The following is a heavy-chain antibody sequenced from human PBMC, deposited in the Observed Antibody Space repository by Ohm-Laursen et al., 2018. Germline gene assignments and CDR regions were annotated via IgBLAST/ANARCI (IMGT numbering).Heavy chain of an antibody. CDR1: GFTFSSYW. CDR2: INRDGSST. CDR3: ARVQRGYYDGYYYYAMDV. V-gene: IGHV3-74*01. D-gene: IGHD3-16*01. J-gene: IGHJ6*02. Sequence: SLRLSCSATGFTFSSYWMHWVRQDPGKGPVWVSRINRDGSSTTYADSVKGRFTISRDNAKNTLYLQMNSLRAEDTAVYYCARVQRGYYDGYYYYAMDVWGQGTTVTVSS.